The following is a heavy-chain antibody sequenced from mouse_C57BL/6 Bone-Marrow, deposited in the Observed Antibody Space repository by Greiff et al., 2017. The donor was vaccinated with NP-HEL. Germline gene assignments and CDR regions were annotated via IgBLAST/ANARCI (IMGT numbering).Heavy chain of an antibody. V-gene: IGHV1-5*01. Sequence: EVQLQQSGTVLARPGASVKMSCKTSGYTFTSYWMHWVKQRPGQGLEWIGAIYPGNSDTSYNQKFKGKAKLTAVTSASTAYMELSSLTNEDSAVYYCTREGPGTGFFFDYWGQGTTLTGSS. D-gene: IGHD4-1*01. CDR1: GYTFTSYW. CDR2: IYPGNSDT. J-gene: IGHJ2*01. CDR3: TREGPGTGFFFDY.